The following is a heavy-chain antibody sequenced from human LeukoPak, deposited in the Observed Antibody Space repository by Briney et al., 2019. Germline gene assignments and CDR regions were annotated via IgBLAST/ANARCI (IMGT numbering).Heavy chain of an antibody. J-gene: IGHJ4*02. D-gene: IGHD5-12*01. V-gene: IGHV4-30-4*02. CDR3: ARGFSDLAVDY. Sequence: PSDTLSLLCTVSGGSMSRGHDYGRWIRQPPGGGLEWIGYIYYRGSTYYNPSLKSRVTISVDTSKNQFSLKLSSVTAADTAVYYCARGFSDLAVDYWGQGTLVTVSS. CDR1: GGSMSRGHDY. CDR2: IYYRGST.